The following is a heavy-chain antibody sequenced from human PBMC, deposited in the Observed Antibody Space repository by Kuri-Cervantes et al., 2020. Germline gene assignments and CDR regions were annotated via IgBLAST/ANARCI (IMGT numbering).Heavy chain of an antibody. CDR2: IFHSGRT. CDR3: ASVGTSRDYHYYMNV. J-gene: IGHJ6*03. D-gene: IGHD1-26*01. CDR1: GGSMTSSAYY. Sequence: SETLSLTCTVSGGSMTSSAYYWGWIRQSPGKGLEWIGSIFHSGRTYFNPSLASRITMSLDTAERQLYLNLRSVTAADTAVYYCASVGTSRDYHYYMNVWGKGTTVTVSS. V-gene: IGHV4-39*01.